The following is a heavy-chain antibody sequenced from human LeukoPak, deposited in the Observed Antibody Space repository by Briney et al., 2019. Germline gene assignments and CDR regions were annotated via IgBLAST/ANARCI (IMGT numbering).Heavy chain of an antibody. CDR1: GFTFGDYA. CDR3: TREDGYNRRFDY. CDR2: IRSKAYGGTT. V-gene: IGHV3-49*04. D-gene: IGHD5-24*01. Sequence: GGSLRLSCTASGFTFGDYAMSWVRQAPGKGLEWVGFIRSKAYGGTTEYAASVKGRFTISRDDSKTIAYLQMNVLQTEDTAAYYCTREDGYNRRFDYWGQGTLVTVSS. J-gene: IGHJ4*02.